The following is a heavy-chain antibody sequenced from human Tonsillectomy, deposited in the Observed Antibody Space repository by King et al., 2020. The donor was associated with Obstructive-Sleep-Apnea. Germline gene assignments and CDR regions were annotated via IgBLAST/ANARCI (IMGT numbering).Heavy chain of an antibody. CDR1: GFTFSDYW. CDR2: IKTDGSAA. Sequence: VQPVESGGGLVQPGGSLRLSCAASGFTFSDYWMHLVRQTPGKRLEWVSRIKTDGSAAQYSDSVRGRFTISSDNAKRTVYLQMNSLRAEDTAVYYCARPAQWFGDNFFDPWGQGTLVTVSS. CDR3: ARPAQWFGDNFFDP. J-gene: IGHJ5*02. D-gene: IGHD3-10*01. V-gene: IGHV3-74*03.